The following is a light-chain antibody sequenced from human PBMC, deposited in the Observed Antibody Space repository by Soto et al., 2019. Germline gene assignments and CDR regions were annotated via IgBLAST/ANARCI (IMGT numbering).Light chain of an antibody. CDR2: DAS. CDR3: QQRSNWTPVT. V-gene: IGKV3-11*01. CDR1: QSVSSY. Sequence: EIVLTQSPATLSLSPGERATLSCRASQSVSSYLAWYQQKPGQAPRLVIYDASNRATGTTATFSSSVSGTVFTLTIRNPEPDYFAIYHGQQRSNWTPVTFGGGTKVEIK. J-gene: IGKJ4*02.